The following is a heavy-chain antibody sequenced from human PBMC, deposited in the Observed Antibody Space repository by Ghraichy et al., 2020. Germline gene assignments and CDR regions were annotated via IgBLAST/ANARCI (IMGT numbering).Heavy chain of an antibody. D-gene: IGHD4-17*01. J-gene: IGHJ4*02. CDR2: ISAYNGNT. CDR1: GYTFTSYG. Sequence: ASVKVSCKASGYTFTSYGISWVRQAPGQGLEWMGWISAYNGNTNYAQKLQGRVTMTTDTSTSTAYMELRSLRSDDTAVYYCARDLRGHYAPLAFDYWGQGNLVTGSS. V-gene: IGHV1-18*04. CDR3: ARDLRGHYAPLAFDY.